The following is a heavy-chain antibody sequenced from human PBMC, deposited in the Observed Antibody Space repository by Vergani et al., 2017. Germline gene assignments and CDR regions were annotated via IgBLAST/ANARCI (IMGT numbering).Heavy chain of an antibody. CDR3: TTDLGYYDSSGYYYVNWAEYFQH. Sequence: EVQLLESGGGLVQPGGSLRLSCEASGFSFPGYAMSWVRQAPGKGLEWVSSVSGSSATLYYADSVKGRFIISRDNSKNTLHLKLNSLRADDTAVYYCTTDLGYYDSSGYYYVNWAEYFQHWGQGTLVTVSS. D-gene: IGHD3-22*01. J-gene: IGHJ1*01. CDR2: VSGSSATL. V-gene: IGHV3-23*01. CDR1: GFSFPGYA.